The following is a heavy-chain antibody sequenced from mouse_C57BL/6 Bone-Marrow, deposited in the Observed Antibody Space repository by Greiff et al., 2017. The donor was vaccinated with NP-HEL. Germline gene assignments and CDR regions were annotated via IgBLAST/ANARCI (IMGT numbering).Heavy chain of an antibody. D-gene: IGHD1-1*01. Sequence: EVQLVESGPGMVKPSQSLSLTCTVTGYSITSGYDWHWIRHFPGNKLEWMGYISYSGSTNYNPSLKSRISITHDTSKNHFFLKLNSVTTEDTATYYCARRGSVVRYFDVWGTGTTVTVSS. CDR1: GYSITSGYD. CDR3: ARRGSVVRYFDV. CDR2: ISYSGST. J-gene: IGHJ1*03. V-gene: IGHV3-1*01.